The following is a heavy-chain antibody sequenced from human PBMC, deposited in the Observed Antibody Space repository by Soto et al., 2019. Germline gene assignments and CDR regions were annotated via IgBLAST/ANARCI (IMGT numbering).Heavy chain of an antibody. CDR3: ARDSGRINYYGSGSYPDYYYYGMDV. D-gene: IGHD3-10*01. J-gene: IGHJ6*02. CDR1: GYTFTSYG. V-gene: IGHV1-18*01. CDR2: ISAYNGNT. Sequence: ASVKVSCKASGYTFTSYGISWVLQAPGQGLEWMGWISAYNGNTNYAQKLQGRVTMTTDTSTSTAYMELRSLRSDDTAVYYCARDSGRINYYGSGSYPDYYYYGMDVWGQGTTVTVSS.